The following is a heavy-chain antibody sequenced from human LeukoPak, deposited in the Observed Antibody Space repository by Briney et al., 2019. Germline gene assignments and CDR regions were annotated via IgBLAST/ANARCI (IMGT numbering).Heavy chain of an antibody. D-gene: IGHD4-17*01. J-gene: IGHJ6*02. CDR2: ISTRGLTT. V-gene: IGHV3-64*02. CDR1: GFTFSNYF. Sequence: GGSLRLSCAASGFTFSNYFMQWVRQAPGKGPEYVSAISTRGLTTYYAESVKGRFTISRDDSKNTLYLQMGSLRGEDMAVYYCARRVAPTDYLGMDVWGQGTTVTVSS. CDR3: ARRVAPTDYLGMDV.